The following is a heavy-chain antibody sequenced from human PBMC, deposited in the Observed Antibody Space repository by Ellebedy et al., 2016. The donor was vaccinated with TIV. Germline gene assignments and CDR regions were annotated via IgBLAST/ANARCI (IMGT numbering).Heavy chain of an antibody. CDR2: IYHSWST. J-gene: IGHJ4*02. Sequence: SETLSLTCAVSGGSISSSNWWSWVRQPPGKGLEWIGEIYHSWSTNYNPSLKSRVTISVEKSKNQFSLKLRSVTAADTAVYYCARGKGVVVLFDYWGQGTLVTVSS. D-gene: IGHD3-22*01. CDR1: GGSISSSNW. CDR3: ARGKGVVVLFDY. V-gene: IGHV4-4*02.